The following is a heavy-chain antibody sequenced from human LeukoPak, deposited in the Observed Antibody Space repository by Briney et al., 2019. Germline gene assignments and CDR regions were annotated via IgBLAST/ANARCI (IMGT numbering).Heavy chain of an antibody. D-gene: IGHD1-1*01. Sequence: QPGGSLRLSCAASGFTFSSYAMSWVRQAPGKGLEWVAVIWYDGSNKYYADSVKGRFTISRDNSKNTLYLQMNSLRAEDTAVYYCAKDKGSTLEYWGQGTLVTVSS. V-gene: IGHV3-33*06. CDR1: GFTFSSYA. CDR2: IWYDGSNK. J-gene: IGHJ4*02. CDR3: AKDKGSTLEY.